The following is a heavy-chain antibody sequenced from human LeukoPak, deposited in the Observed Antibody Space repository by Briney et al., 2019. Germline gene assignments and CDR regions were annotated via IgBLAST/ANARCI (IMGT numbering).Heavy chain of an antibody. CDR3: ARDRFECSSTSCYGLFDY. V-gene: IGHV3-21*01. CDR2: ISSSSSYI. Sequence: PGGSLRLSCAASGFTFSSYSMNWVRQAPGKGLEWVSSISSSSSYIYYADSVKGRFTISRDNAKNSLYLQMNSLRAEDTAVYYCARDRFECSSTSCYGLFDYWGQGTLVTVSS. D-gene: IGHD2-2*01. J-gene: IGHJ4*02. CDR1: GFTFSSYS.